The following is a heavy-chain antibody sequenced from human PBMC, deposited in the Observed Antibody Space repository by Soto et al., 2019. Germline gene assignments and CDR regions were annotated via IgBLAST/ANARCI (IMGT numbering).Heavy chain of an antibody. V-gene: IGHV4-34*01. J-gene: IGHJ4*02. CDR2: INHSGST. Sequence: PSETLSLTCAVYGGSFSGYYWSWIRQPPGKGLEWIGEINHSGSTNYNPSLKSRVTISVDTSKNQFSLKLSSVTAADTAVYYCAVHYYGSGSYYSSFDYWGQGTLVTVSS. CDR3: AVHYYGSGSYYSSFDY. D-gene: IGHD3-10*01. CDR1: GGSFSGYY.